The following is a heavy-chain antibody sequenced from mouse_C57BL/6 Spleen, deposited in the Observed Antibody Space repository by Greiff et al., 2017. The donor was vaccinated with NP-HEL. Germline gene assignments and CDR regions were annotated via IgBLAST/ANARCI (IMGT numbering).Heavy chain of an antibody. CDR1: GYTFTDYY. CDR3: ASYGYGFAY. D-gene: IGHD2-2*01. V-gene: IGHV1-76*01. CDR2: IYPGSGNT. Sequence: QVQLKESGAELVRPGASVKLSCKASGYTFTDYYINWVKQRPGQGLEWIARIYPGSGNTYYNEKFKGKATLTAEKSSSTAYMQLSSLTSEDSAVYFCASYGYGFAYWGQGTLVTVSA. J-gene: IGHJ3*01.